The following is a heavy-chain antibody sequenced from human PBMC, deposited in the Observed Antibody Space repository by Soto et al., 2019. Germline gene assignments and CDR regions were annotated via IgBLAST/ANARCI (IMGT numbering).Heavy chain of an antibody. CDR1: GASISSYY. CDR3: EREAYILGSVWFGIDP. V-gene: IGHV4-59*01. CDR2: IYYSGST. J-gene: IGHJ5*02. Sequence: PSETLSLTCTVSGASISSYYWSWIRQPPGKGLEWIGFIYYSGSTNYNPSLKSRVTMSVDTSKSQFSLKLTSVTAADTAVYYCEREAYILGSVWFGIDPWGQGTLVTVSS. D-gene: IGHD2-21*01.